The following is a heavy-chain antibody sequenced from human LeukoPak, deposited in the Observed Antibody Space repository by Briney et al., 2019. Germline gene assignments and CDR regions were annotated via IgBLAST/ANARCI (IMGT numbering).Heavy chain of an antibody. CDR3: ARVQYSGFDYYYMDV. J-gene: IGHJ6*03. CDR2: ISSTSSYI. V-gene: IGHV3-21*01. Sequence: GGSLRLSCAASGFTFSSYTINWVRQAPGKGLEWVSSISSTSSYIYYAHSVKGRLTISRDNAKNSVYLQMNSLRAGDTAVYYCARVQYSGFDYYYMDVWGKGTTVTVSS. D-gene: IGHD5-12*01. CDR1: GFTFSSYT.